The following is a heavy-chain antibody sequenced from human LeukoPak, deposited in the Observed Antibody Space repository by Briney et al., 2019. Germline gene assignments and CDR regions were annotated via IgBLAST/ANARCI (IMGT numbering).Heavy chain of an antibody. Sequence: GASVKVSCKASGGTFSSYAISWVRQAPGQGLEWMGGIIPIFGTANYAQKFQGRVTITADESTSTAYMELSSLRSEDAAVYYCARALNYYDSSGYYAGDAFDIWGQGTMVTVSS. V-gene: IGHV1-69*01. D-gene: IGHD3-22*01. CDR3: ARALNYYDSSGYYAGDAFDI. J-gene: IGHJ3*02. CDR2: IIPIFGTA. CDR1: GGTFSSYA.